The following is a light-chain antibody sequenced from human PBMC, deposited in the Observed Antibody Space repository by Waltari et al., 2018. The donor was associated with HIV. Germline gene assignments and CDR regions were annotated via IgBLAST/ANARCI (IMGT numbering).Light chain of an antibody. CDR2: KDS. CDR1: VLPNQY. CDR3: QAWDSGTIV. V-gene: IGLV3-1*01. Sequence: SYELTQPPSVSVSPGQTARITCSGDVLPNQYTFWYQQKSGQAPGLVVYKDSERPAGIPERFFGSTSENTATLTIYETQPLDEAHYSCQAWDSGTIVFGGGTNLTVL. J-gene: IGLJ3*02.